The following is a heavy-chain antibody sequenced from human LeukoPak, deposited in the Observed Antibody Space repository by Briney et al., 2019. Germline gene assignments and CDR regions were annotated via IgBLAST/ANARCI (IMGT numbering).Heavy chain of an antibody. D-gene: IGHD3-10*01. CDR1: GYTFTSYG. CDR3: ARDRVFLGTSITMVNWFDP. J-gene: IGHJ5*02. CDR2: ISAYNGNT. Sequence: GASVKVSCKASGYTFTSYGISWVRQAPGQGLEWMGWISAYNGNTNYAQKLQGRVTMTTDTSTSTAYMELRSLRSDDTAVYYCARDRVFLGTSITMVNWFDPWGQGTLVTVSS. V-gene: IGHV1-18*01.